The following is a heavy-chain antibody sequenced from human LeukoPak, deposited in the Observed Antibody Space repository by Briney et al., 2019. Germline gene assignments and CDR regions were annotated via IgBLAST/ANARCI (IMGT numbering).Heavy chain of an antibody. Sequence: SETLSLICTVSGGAIRGRRDYWGWIRQPPGKGLEWIASIYYSGSTHYNPSLKSRVTISVDTSRNQFSLELRTATAADTAMYYCARNVSRGEPGGAFDMWGQGTMVTVSS. D-gene: IGHD3-16*01. V-gene: IGHV4-39*01. CDR1: GGAIRGRRDY. J-gene: IGHJ3*02. CDR3: ARNVSRGEPGGAFDM. CDR2: IYYSGST.